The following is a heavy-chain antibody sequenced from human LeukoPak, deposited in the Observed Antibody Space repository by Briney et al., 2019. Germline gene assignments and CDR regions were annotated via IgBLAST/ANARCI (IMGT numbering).Heavy chain of an antibody. CDR3: AGYSSWLTHDAFDI. CDR1: GYSISSGYY. V-gene: IGHV4-38-2*01. J-gene: IGHJ3*02. D-gene: IGHD6-13*01. CDR2: IYHSGSL. Sequence: SETLSLTCAVSGYSISSGYYLDWIRQPPGKGLEWIGRIYHSGSLYYHPPLKSRVTISVDTSQNQFSLKLSSVTAADTAVYYCAGYSSWLTHDAFDIWGEGTMVTVSS.